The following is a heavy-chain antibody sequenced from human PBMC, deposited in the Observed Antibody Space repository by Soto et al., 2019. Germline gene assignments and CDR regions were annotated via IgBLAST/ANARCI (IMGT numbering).Heavy chain of an antibody. CDR2: ISAYNGNT. Sequence: ASVKVSCQASGYTFTSYGISWVRQAPGQGLEWMGWISAYNGNTNYAQKLQGRVTMTTDTSTSTAYMELRSLRSDDTAVYYCAKVISDYYYYMDVWGKGTTVTVSS. CDR3: AKVISDYYYYMDV. J-gene: IGHJ6*03. CDR1: GYTFTSYG. V-gene: IGHV1-18*01.